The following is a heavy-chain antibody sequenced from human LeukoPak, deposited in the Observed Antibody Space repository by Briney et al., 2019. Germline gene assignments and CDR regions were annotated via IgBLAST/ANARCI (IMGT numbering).Heavy chain of an antibody. CDR1: GFTFSSYW. CDR2: ITPDGIEK. CDR3: ARGSSGDSGAGYYYYYYMDV. D-gene: IGHD2-21*02. V-gene: IGHV3-7*01. Sequence: PGGSLRLSCAASGFTFSSYWMSWVRQAPGKGLEWVASITPDGIEKYYVDSVKGRFTISRDNAKNSPYLQMNSLRAEDTAVYYCARGSSGDSGAGYYYYYYMDVWGKGTTVTVSS. J-gene: IGHJ6*03.